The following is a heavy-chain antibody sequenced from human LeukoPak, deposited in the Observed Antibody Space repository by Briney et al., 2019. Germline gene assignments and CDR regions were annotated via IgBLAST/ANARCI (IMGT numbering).Heavy chain of an antibody. CDR3: AREGGISTIFGVVIYYYYGMDV. J-gene: IGHJ6*02. Sequence: GASVKVSCKASGGTFSSYAISWVRQAPGQGLEWMGGIIPIFGTANYAQKFQGRATITADESTSTAYMELSSLRSEDTAVYYCAREGGISTIFGVVIYYYYGMDVWGQGTTVTVSS. D-gene: IGHD3-3*01. V-gene: IGHV1-69*13. CDR2: IIPIFGTA. CDR1: GGTFSSYA.